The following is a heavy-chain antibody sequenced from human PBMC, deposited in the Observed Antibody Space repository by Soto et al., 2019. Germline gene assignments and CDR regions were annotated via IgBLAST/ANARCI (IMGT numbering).Heavy chain of an antibody. D-gene: IGHD3-16*02. CDR2: ISGSGGST. J-gene: IGHJ4*02. Sequence: PGGSLRLSCAASGFTFSSYAMSWVRQAPGKGLEWVSAISGSGGSTYYADSVKGRFTISRDNSKNTLYLQMNSLRAEDTAVYYCAKDGTRRHRLHLGELSLSRTGIYFDYWGQGTLVTVSS. CDR3: AKDGTRRHRLHLGELSLSRTGIYFDY. CDR1: GFTFSSYA. V-gene: IGHV3-23*01.